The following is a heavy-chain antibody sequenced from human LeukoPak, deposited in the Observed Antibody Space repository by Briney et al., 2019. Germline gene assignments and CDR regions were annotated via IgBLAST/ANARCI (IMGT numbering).Heavy chain of an antibody. J-gene: IGHJ4*02. D-gene: IGHD5-24*01. CDR1: GYTFTGYY. Sequence: ASVKVSCKASGYTFTGYYTHWVRQAPGQGLEWMGWINPNSGGTNYAQKFQGRVTMTRDTSISTAYMELSRLRSDDTAVYYCAAQRWLQSNFDYWGQGTLVTVSS. CDR2: INPNSGGT. CDR3: AAQRWLQSNFDY. V-gene: IGHV1-2*02.